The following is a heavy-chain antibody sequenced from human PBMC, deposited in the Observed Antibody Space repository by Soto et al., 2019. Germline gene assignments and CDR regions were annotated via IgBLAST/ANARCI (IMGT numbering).Heavy chain of an antibody. V-gene: IGHV3-48*02. CDR1: GFTFSRYS. J-gene: IGHJ4*02. CDR3: ARGGVATIFGDS. Sequence: VQLVESGGGVVQPGRSLRVSCAASGFTFSRYSMNWVRQAPGKGLEWLSYIDSSSKTIYYADSVKGRFIISRDNAKNSLYLQMNSLRDEDTAVYHCARGGVATIFGDSWGQGTLVIVSS. CDR2: IDSSSKTI. D-gene: IGHD5-12*01.